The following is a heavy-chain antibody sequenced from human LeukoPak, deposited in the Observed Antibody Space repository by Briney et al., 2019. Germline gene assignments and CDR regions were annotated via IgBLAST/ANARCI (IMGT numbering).Heavy chain of an antibody. CDR2: IKQDGSKK. CDR3: ARSWSSRYFQH. CDR1: GFTFSSVW. J-gene: IGHJ1*01. D-gene: IGHD6-13*01. V-gene: IGHV3-7*03. Sequence: GGSLRLSCAASGFTFSSVWMSWVRQVPGKGLEWVANIKQDGSKKYYVDSVKGRFTISRDNAKQSLYLQMNSLRAEDTAVYYCARSWSSRYFQHWGQGTLVTVSS.